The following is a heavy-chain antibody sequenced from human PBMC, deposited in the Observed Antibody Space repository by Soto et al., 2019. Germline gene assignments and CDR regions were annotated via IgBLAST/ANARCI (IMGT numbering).Heavy chain of an antibody. CDR3: AKNPENYYYGMDV. CDR1: GGTFSSYA. J-gene: IGHJ6*02. V-gene: IGHV1-69*12. CDR2: IIPIFGTA. Sequence: QVQLVQSGAEVKKPGSSVKVSCKASGGTFSSYAISWVRQAPGQGLEWMGGIIPIFGTADYAQKFQGRVRITADESTSTAYVELSSLRSEDTAVYSCAKNPENYYYGMDVWGQGTTVTVSS.